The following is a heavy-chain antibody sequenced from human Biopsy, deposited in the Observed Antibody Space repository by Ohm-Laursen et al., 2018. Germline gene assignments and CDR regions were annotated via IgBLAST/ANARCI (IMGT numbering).Heavy chain of an antibody. D-gene: IGHD2-8*01. J-gene: IGHJ4*02. CDR1: GFTFSSYG. CDR2: IWYDGSNK. CDR3: AKCMTGGSNYYFHH. Sequence: SLRLSCAASGFTFSSYGMHWVRQAPGKGLAWVAAIWYDGSNKNYADSVKGRFTISRDNSKNTLYLQMNSLRGEDTAVYYCAKCMTGGSNYYFHHCGQGTLVTVPS. V-gene: IGHV3-33*06.